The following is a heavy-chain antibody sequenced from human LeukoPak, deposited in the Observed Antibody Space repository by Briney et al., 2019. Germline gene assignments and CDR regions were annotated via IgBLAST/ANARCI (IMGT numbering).Heavy chain of an antibody. V-gene: IGHV1-2*02. CDR2: INPNSGGT. CDR3: ARGATYQLLYDFDY. D-gene: IGHD2-2*02. J-gene: IGHJ4*02. Sequence: ASVTVSCKASGYTFTGYYMHWVRQARGQGLEWMGWINPNSGGTNYAQKFQGRVSMTSATSISTTYMELSSLRSDDTAVYYCARGATYQLLYDFDYWGQGTLVTVSS. CDR1: GYTFTGYY.